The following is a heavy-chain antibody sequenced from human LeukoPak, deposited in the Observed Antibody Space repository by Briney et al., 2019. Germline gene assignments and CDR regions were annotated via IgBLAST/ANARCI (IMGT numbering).Heavy chain of an antibody. J-gene: IGHJ6*02. CDR3: ARDQGFWSGYYYYYYYGMDV. CDR2: IKQDGSEK. CDR1: GFTSSSYW. D-gene: IGHD3-3*01. V-gene: IGHV3-7*03. Sequence: GGSLRLSCAASGFTSSSYWMSWVRQAPGKGLEWVANIKQDGSEKYYVDSVKGRFTISRDNAKNSLYLQMNSLRAEDTAVYYCARDQGFWSGYYYYYYYGMDVWGQGTTVTVSS.